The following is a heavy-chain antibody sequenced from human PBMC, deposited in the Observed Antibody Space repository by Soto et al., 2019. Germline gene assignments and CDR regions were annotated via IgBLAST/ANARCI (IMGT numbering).Heavy chain of an antibody. CDR1: GGSFSGYY. CDR2: INHSGST. V-gene: IGHV4-34*01. Sequence: QVQLQQWGAGLLKPSETLSLTCAVYGGSFSGYYWTWIRQPPGMGLELIGEINHSGSTNDNPSLKHRVTISVDTSKNQFSLKLAAVTGAYTAVYYCARDKITGLFDYWGQGKLVTVSS. CDR3: ARDKITGLFDY. J-gene: IGHJ4*02. D-gene: IGHD2-8*02.